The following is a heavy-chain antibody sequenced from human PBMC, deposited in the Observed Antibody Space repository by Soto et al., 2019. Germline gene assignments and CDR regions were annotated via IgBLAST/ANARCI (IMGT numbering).Heavy chain of an antibody. CDR2: ISGSGGST. D-gene: IGHD2-2*01. CDR1: GFTFSSYA. Sequence: GGSLRLSCAASGFTFSSYAMSWVRQAPGKGLEWVSAISGSGGSTYYADSVKGRFTISRDNSKNTLYLQMNSVRAEDTAVYYCAKSGRCSSTSCYDYWGQGTLVTVSS. V-gene: IGHV3-23*01. J-gene: IGHJ4*02. CDR3: AKSGRCSSTSCYDY.